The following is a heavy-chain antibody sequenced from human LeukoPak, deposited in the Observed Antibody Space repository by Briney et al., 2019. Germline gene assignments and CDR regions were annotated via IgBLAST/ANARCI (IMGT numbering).Heavy chain of an antibody. CDR3: AKSDLNYGGNPDY. V-gene: IGHV3-23*01. Sequence: GGSLRLSCAASGFTFSGYSMNWVRQAPGKGLEWVSTISGSGGSTYYADSVKGRFTISRDNSKNTLYLQMNSLRAEDTAVYYCAKSDLNYGGNPDYWGQGTLVTVSS. CDR2: ISGSGGST. D-gene: IGHD4-23*01. J-gene: IGHJ4*02. CDR1: GFTFSGYS.